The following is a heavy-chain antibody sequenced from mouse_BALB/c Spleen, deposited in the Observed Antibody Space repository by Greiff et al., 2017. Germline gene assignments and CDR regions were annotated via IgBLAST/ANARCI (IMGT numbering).Heavy chain of an antibody. D-gene: IGHD2-10*01. CDR3: ARVLLSYYAMDY. V-gene: IGHV1S29*02. CDR1: GYTFTDYN. J-gene: IGHJ4*01. Sequence: EVQLVESGPELVKPGASVKISCKASGYTFTDYNMHWVKQSHGKSLEWIGYIYPYNGGTGYNQQFKSKATLTVDNSSSTAYMELRSLTSEDSAVYYCARVLLSYYAMDYWGQGTSVTVSS. CDR2: IYPYNGGT.